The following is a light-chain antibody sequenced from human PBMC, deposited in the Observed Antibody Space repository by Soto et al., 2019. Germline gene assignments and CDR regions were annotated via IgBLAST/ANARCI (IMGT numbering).Light chain of an antibody. CDR3: QQYGSSPT. Sequence: EIVLTQSPGTLSLSPGERATLSCRASQSVRSSYLAWYQQKPGQAPRLLIYGASSRATGIPDRFSGSGCGTDFTLTISRLEPEDFAVYYCQQYGSSPTFGQGTKVEIK. CDR1: QSVRSSY. V-gene: IGKV3-20*01. J-gene: IGKJ1*01. CDR2: GAS.